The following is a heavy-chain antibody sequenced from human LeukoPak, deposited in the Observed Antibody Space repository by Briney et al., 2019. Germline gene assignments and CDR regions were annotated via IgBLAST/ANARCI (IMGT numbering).Heavy chain of an antibody. CDR3: ARDYDILSGSFDF. J-gene: IGHJ4*02. CDR1: GFTFSSYS. CDR2: ISSSSSYI. V-gene: IGHV3-21*01. Sequence: GGSLRLSCAASGFTFSSYSMNWVRQPPGKGRAWVSSISSSSSYIYYADSVKGRFTISRDNAKNSLYLQMNSLRAEDTAVYYGARDYDILSGSFDFWGQRTLVTVSS. D-gene: IGHD3-9*01.